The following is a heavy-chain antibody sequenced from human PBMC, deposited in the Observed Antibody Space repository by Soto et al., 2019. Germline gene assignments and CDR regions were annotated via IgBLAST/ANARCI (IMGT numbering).Heavy chain of an antibody. V-gene: IGHV3-74*01. Sequence: EVQLVESGGGLVQPGGSLRLSCAASGFTFSSFWMHWVRQVPGKGLVWVSRINTDGSSTSYADSVKGRFTISRDNAKNTVYPQMNSLRAEDTAVYYCARVGRVGELVTWGQGTLVTVSS. D-gene: IGHD3-16*01. CDR2: INTDGSST. CDR3: ARVGRVGELVT. J-gene: IGHJ4*02. CDR1: GFTFSSFW.